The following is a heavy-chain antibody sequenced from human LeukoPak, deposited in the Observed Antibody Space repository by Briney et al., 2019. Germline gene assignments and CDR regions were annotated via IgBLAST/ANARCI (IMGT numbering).Heavy chain of an antibody. V-gene: IGHV4-4*09. J-gene: IGHJ4*02. CDR2: IYIGVPT. Sequence: SETLSLTCTTSGVSINRFYWSWVRQPPGKGLAWMGNIYIGVPTYFNPSLTSRGPLSLDTSKNQFSLNLTSVTASDTAMSFCVQTTGWPGFDYCGQGILVTV. CDR1: GVSINRFY. CDR3: VQTTGWPGFDY. D-gene: IGHD6-19*01.